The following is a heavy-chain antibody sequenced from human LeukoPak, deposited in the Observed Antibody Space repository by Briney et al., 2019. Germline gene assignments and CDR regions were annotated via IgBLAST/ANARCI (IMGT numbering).Heavy chain of an antibody. Sequence: KPSETLSLTCTVSGGSISSGSYYWSWIRQPPGKGLEWIGSIYHSGSTYYNPSLKSRVTISVDTSKNQFSLKLSSVTAADTAVYYCARVFRAGGFGAFDIWGQGTMVTVSS. D-gene: IGHD3-10*01. CDR3: ARVFRAGGFGAFDI. J-gene: IGHJ3*02. V-gene: IGHV4-39*07. CDR2: IYHSGST. CDR1: GGSISSGSYY.